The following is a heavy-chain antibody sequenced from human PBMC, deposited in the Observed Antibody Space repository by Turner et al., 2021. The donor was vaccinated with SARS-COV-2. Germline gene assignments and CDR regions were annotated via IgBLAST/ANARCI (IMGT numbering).Heavy chain of an antibody. V-gene: IGHV3-53*01. CDR2: IYSGGSK. CDR1: GFIVSSNY. J-gene: IGHJ4*02. D-gene: IGHD4-17*01. CDR3: ARDYGDYYFDY. Sequence: EVKLVESGGGLIKPGVSMRLSCVASGFIVSSNYMSWVRQAPGKGLEWVSVIYSGGSKYYADSVKGRFTISRDNSKNTLYLQMNSLRAEDTAVYYCARDYGDYYFDYWGQGTLVTVSS.